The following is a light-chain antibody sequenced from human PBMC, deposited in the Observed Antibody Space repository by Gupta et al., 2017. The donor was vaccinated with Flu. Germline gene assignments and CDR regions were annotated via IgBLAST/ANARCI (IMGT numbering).Light chain of an antibody. J-gene: IGLJ1*01. Sequence: QSVLTQSPSASGTPGQRVTISCFGSSSNVGSNTVNWYQQVPGTAPKLLISNNHQRPSGVPDRFSGSKSGTSVSLVISGLQSEDEADYYCAAWDDSLNAYVFGSGTRVTVL. CDR2: NNH. CDR1: SSNVGSNT. V-gene: IGLV1-44*01. CDR3: AAWDDSLNAYV.